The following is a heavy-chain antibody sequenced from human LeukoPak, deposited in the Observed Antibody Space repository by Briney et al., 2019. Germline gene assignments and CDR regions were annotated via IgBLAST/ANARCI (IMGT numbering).Heavy chain of an antibody. D-gene: IGHD6-13*01. CDR2: INHSGST. V-gene: IGHV4-34*01. CDR1: GGSFSGYY. J-gene: IGHJ4*02. Sequence: SETLSLTCAVYGGSFSGYYWSWIRQPPGKGLEWIGEINHSGSTNYNPSLKSRVTISVDTSKNQFSLKLSSVTAADTAVYYCAGHPYSSSRYGFYYFDYWGQGTLVTVSS. CDR3: AGHPYSSSRYGFYYFDY.